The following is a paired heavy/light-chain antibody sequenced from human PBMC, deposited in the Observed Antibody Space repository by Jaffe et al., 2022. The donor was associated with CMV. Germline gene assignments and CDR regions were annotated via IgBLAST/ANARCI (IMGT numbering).Light chain of an antibody. J-gene: IGKJ2*01. CDR3: MQGTHWPPVT. V-gene: IGKV2-30*02. CDR1: QSLVHSDGNTY. CDR2: KVS. Sequence: DVVMTQSPLSLPVTLGQPASISCRSSQSLVHSDGNTYLNWFQQRPGQSPRRLIYKVSNRDSGVPDRFSGSGSGTDFTLKISRVEAEDVGVYYCMQGTHWPPVTFGQGTKLEIK.
Heavy chain of an antibody. D-gene: IGHD3-10*01. V-gene: IGHV1-58*01. J-gene: IGHJ6*02. CDR3: AADSDGSGSYYNLGYYYYGMDV. CDR1: GFTFTSSA. CDR2: IVVGSGNT. Sequence: QMQLVQSGPEVKKPGTSVKVSCKASGFTFTSSAVQWVRQARGQRLEWIGWIVVGSGNTNYAQKFQERVTITRDMSTSTAYMELSSLRSEDTAVYYCAADSDGSGSYYNLGYYYYGMDVWGQGTTVTVSS.